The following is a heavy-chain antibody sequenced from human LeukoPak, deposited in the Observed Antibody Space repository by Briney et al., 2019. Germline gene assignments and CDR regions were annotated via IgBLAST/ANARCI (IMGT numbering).Heavy chain of an antibody. CDR1: GGSISSSSYY. Sequence: SETLSLTCTVSGGSISSSSYYWGWIRQPPGKGLEWIGSIYYSGSTYYNPSLKSRVTISVDTSKNHFSLKLSSVTAADTAVYYCARHACCGGDCYYDFDYWGQGTLVTVSS. V-gene: IGHV4-39*01. CDR2: IYYSGST. J-gene: IGHJ4*02. D-gene: IGHD2-21*02. CDR3: ARHACCGGDCYYDFDY.